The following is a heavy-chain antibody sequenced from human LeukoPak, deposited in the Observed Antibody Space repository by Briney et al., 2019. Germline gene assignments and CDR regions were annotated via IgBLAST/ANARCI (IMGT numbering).Heavy chain of an antibody. CDR3: ARDRYVIPVVY. J-gene: IGHJ4*02. V-gene: IGHV4-59*01. D-gene: IGHD3-16*02. CDR1: GGSLSSYY. CDR2: INYSGNI. Sequence: SETLSLTCTVSGGSLSSYYWTWIRQPPGKGLEWIGYINYSGNINYNPSLKSRVTISVDTSKNQFSLKLISVTAADTAVYFCARDRYVIPVVYWGRGTLVTVSS.